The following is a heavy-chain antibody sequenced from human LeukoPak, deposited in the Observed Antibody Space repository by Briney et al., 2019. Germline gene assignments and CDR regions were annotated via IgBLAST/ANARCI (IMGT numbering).Heavy chain of an antibody. CDR2: FDPEDGET. V-gene: IGHV1-24*01. CDR1: GYHLNEIS. CDR3: ATLQFTIFGVVPDFDY. D-gene: IGHD3-3*01. Sequence: GASVKVSLKVSGYHLNEISMHRGRPAAGKGVGGMGGFDPEDGETIYAQKFQGRVTMTEDTSTDTTNMELSSLRSEDTGVYYCATLQFTIFGVVPDFDYWGQGTLVTVSS. J-gene: IGHJ4*02.